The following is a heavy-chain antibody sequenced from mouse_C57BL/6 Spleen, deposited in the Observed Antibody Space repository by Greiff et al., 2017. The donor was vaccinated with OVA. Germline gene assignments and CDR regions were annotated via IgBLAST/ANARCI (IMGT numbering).Heavy chain of an antibody. CDR1: GFTFSDYY. J-gene: IGHJ4*01. CDR3: ARDGNYGNYYAMDY. Sequence: DVKLVESEGGLVQPGSSMKLSCTASGFTFSDYYMAWVRQVPEKGLEWVANSNYDGSSTYYLDSLKSRFIISRDNAKNILYLQMSSLKSEDTATYYCARDGNYGNYYAMDYWGQGTSVTVSS. V-gene: IGHV5-16*01. D-gene: IGHD2-1*01. CDR2: SNYDGSST.